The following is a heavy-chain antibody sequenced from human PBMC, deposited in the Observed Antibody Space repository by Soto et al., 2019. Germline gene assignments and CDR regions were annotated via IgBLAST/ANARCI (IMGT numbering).Heavy chain of an antibody. Sequence: DEQLLESGGDLVQPGGSLRLACTASGFTFNSYFMSWVRQAPGEGLEWISAISGGGGAKYYSDSVKGRFTISRDNSNNTLYLQMNSLRADDTAVYYCAKSLTASNFCLDVWGHGTRVTVSS. CDR3: AKSLTASNFCLDV. CDR1: GFTFNSYF. V-gene: IGHV3-23*01. D-gene: IGHD7-27*01. CDR2: ISGGGGAK. J-gene: IGHJ6*02.